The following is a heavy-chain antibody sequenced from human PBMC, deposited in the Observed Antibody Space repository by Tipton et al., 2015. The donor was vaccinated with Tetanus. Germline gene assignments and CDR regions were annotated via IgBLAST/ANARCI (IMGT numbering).Heavy chain of an antibody. D-gene: IGHD3-10*01. Sequence: TLSLTCNVSGGSISDKKYYWGWIRQPPGKGLEWIASIYFKGDTYFSPSLKSRVTIAVDTSQNLFSLRLTSVTAADTAVYYCARLLYGYWFDPWGQGAQVTVSS. V-gene: IGHV4-39*02. CDR1: GGSISDKKYY. CDR3: ARLLYGYWFDP. J-gene: IGHJ5*02. CDR2: IYFKGDT.